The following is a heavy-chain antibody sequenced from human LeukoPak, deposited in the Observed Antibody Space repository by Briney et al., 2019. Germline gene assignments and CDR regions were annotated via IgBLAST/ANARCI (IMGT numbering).Heavy chain of an antibody. J-gene: IGHJ3*02. CDR1: GFTFSDYY. D-gene: IGHD3-22*01. V-gene: IGHV3-11*01. Sequence: GGSLRLSCAASGFTFSDYYMSWIRQAPGKGLEWVSYISSSGSTIYYADSVKGRFTISRDNAKNSLYLQMNSLRAEDTAVYYCARIYDSSGPYDAFDIWGQGTMVTVSS. CDR3: ARIYDSSGPYDAFDI. CDR2: ISSSGSTI.